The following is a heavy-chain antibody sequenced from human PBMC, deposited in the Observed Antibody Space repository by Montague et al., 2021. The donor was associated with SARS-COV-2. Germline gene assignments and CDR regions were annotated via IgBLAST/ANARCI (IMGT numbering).Heavy chain of an antibody. J-gene: IGHJ6*02. Sequence: SETLSLTCDVYGGSFSSYWSWIRQPPGRGLEWVGQISHGGGTNYXPSLKSRVTISVDTSKNQVSLKLSSVTAADTAVYYCASHCGGGRCYFGMDVWGQGTTGTVSS. V-gene: IGHV4-34*01. CDR2: ISHGGGT. CDR3: ASHCGGGRCYFGMDV. D-gene: IGHD2-15*01. CDR1: GGSFSSY.